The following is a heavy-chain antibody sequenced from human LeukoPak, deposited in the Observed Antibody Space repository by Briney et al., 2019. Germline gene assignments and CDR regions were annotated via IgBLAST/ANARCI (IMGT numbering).Heavy chain of an antibody. D-gene: IGHD3-22*01. CDR3: ARDLSYYYDSSEGDDAFDI. V-gene: IGHV3-20*04. J-gene: IGHJ3*02. CDR2: INWNGGST. CDR1: GFTFDDYG. Sequence: PGGSLRLSCAASGFTFDDYGMSWVRQAPGKGLEWVSGINWNGGSTGYADSVKGRFTISRDNAKYSLYLQMNSLRAEDTALYYCARDLSYYYDSSEGDDAFDIWGQGTMVTVSS.